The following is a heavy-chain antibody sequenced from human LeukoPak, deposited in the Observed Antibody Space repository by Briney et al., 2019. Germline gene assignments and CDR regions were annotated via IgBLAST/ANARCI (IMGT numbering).Heavy chain of an antibody. CDR2: IYSGGST. CDR1: GFTVSSNY. V-gene: IGHV3-66*01. Sequence: GGSLRLSCAASGFTVSSNYMSWVRQAPGKGLEWVSVIYSGGSTYYADSVKGRFTISRDNSKNTLYLQMNSLRAEDTAVYYCARDSLDYGDPTVYWGQGTLVTVSS. D-gene: IGHD4-17*01. CDR3: ARDSLDYGDPTVY. J-gene: IGHJ4*02.